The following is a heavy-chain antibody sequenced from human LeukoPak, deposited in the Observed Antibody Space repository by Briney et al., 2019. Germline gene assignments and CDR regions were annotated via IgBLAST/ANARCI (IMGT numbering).Heavy chain of an antibody. Sequence: GGSLRLSCAASGFTLSSFPMSWVRQAPGKGLEWVSAMSDSGGTTYYADSVKGRFTISRDNSKNTLYLQMNSLRAEDTAVYYCAKLSSIWGQGTLVTVSS. CDR2: MSDSGGTT. CDR1: GFTLSSFP. CDR3: AKLSSI. V-gene: IGHV3-23*01. D-gene: IGHD2-2*01. J-gene: IGHJ1*01.